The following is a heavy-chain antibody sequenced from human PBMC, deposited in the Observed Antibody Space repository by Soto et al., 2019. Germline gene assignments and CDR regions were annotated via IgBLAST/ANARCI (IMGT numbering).Heavy chain of an antibody. J-gene: IGHJ4*02. CDR1: GYTFTSYY. CDR3: ARGGIYWRYFDY. CDR2: INPSGGST. Sequence: QVQLVQSGAEVKKPGASVKVSCKASGYTFTSYYMHWVRQAPGQGLEWMGIINPSGGSTSYAQKFQGRVTMTRETSTSTVDMERSSLRSEDTAVYYCARGGIYWRYFDYWGQGPLVTVSS. V-gene: IGHV1-46*01. D-gene: IGHD1-26*01.